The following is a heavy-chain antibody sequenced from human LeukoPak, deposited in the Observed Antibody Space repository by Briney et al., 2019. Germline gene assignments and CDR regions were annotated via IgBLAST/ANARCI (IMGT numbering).Heavy chain of an antibody. J-gene: IGHJ6*03. CDR3: ARCQKSRPLYSSGWFQSLGGYYYYMDV. V-gene: IGHV1-8*02. Sequence: ASVKVSCKASGYTFTSYGISWVRQATGQGLEWMGWMNPNSGNTGYAQKFQGRVTMTRNTSISTAYMELSSLRSEDTAVYYCARCQKSRPLYSSGWFQSLGGYYYYMDVWGKGTTVTVSS. CDR1: GYTFTSYG. CDR2: MNPNSGNT. D-gene: IGHD6-19*01.